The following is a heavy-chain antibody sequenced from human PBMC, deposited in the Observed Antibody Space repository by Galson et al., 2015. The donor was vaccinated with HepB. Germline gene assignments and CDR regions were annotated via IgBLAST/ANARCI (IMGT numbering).Heavy chain of an antibody. CDR1: GLSFSSYA. J-gene: IGHJ6*03. CDR2: IWYDGSDG. CDR3: ARDQRFYYYYMDV. V-gene: IGHV3-33*01. Sequence: SLRLSCAASGLSFSSYAMGWVRQAPGKGLEWVAVIWYDGSDGYYADSVKGRFTISRDNSKNTLYLQMNSLRAEDTAVYYCARDQRFYYYYMDVWGKGTTVTVSS.